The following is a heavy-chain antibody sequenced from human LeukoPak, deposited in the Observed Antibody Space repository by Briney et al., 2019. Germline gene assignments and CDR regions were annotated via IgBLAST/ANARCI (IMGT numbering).Heavy chain of an antibody. D-gene: IGHD2-15*01. CDR3: ARDYRRDCSGGSCYEIYYYYYYGMDV. J-gene: IGHJ6*02. CDR2: IIPIFGIA. CDR1: GGTFSSYA. V-gene: IGHV1-69*13. Sequence: SVKVSCKASGGTFSSYAISWVRQAPGQGLEWMGGIIPIFGIANYAQKFQGRVTITADESTSTAYMELSSLRSEDTAVYYCARDYRRDCSGGSCYEIYYYYYYGMDVWGQGTTVTVSS.